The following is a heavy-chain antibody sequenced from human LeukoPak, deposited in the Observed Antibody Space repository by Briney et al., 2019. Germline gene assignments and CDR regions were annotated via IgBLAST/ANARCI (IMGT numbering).Heavy chain of an antibody. Sequence: GGSLTLSCAAFGFTFSSYWIHWVRQAPGKGPVWVSRINSDGTSTTYADPVKGRFTISRDSAKNTVHLQMNSLRAEDTAVYYCVRGGGADRPYGLDVWGQGTTVTVSS. D-gene: IGHD6-6*01. CDR2: INSDGTST. V-gene: IGHV3-74*01. CDR1: GFTFSSYW. J-gene: IGHJ6*02. CDR3: VRGGGADRPYGLDV.